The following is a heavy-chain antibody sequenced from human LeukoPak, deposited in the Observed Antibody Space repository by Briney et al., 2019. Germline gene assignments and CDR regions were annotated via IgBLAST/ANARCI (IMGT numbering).Heavy chain of an antibody. D-gene: IGHD3-22*01. CDR3: AKPPPENYYDSSALGY. V-gene: IGHV3-23*01. J-gene: IGHJ4*02. CDR1: GFTFSSYA. Sequence: PGGSLRLSCAASGFTFSSYAMSWVRQAPGKGLEWVSVTSGSGYATYYADSVKGRFTISRDNSKNTVYLQMNSLRAEDTAVYYCAKPPPENYYDSSALGYWGQGTLVTVSS. CDR2: TSGSGYAT.